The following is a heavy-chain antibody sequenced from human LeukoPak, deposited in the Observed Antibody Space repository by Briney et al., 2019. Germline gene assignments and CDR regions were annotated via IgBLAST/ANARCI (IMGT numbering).Heavy chain of an antibody. CDR2: INPNSGGT. J-gene: IGHJ3*02. CDR3: AADPGYSYGIDAFDI. D-gene: IGHD5-18*01. Sequence: GASVKVSCKASGYTFTGYYMHWVRQAPGQGLEWMGWINPNSGGTNYAQKFQGRVTMTRDTSISTAYMELSSLRSEDTAVYYCAADPGYSYGIDAFDIWGQGTMVTVSS. V-gene: IGHV1-2*02. CDR1: GYTFTGYY.